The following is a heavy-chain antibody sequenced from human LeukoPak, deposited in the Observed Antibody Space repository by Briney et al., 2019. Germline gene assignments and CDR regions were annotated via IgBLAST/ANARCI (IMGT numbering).Heavy chain of an antibody. V-gene: IGHV4-59*01. D-gene: IGHD3-10*01. CDR2: IYYSGST. J-gene: IGHJ4*02. CDR1: GGSISSYY. Sequence: SETLSLTSTVSGGSISSYYWSWIRQPPGKGLEWIGYIYYSGSTNYNPSLKGRVTISVDTSKNQFSLKLSSVTAADTAVYYCARDREDYYGSGSQTYFDYWGQGTLVTVSS. CDR3: ARDREDYYGSGSQTYFDY.